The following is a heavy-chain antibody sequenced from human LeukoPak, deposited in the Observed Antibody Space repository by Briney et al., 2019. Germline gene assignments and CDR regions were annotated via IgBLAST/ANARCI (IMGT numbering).Heavy chain of an antibody. Sequence: ASVKVSCKASGYTFTGYYMHWVRQAPGQGLEWMGWINPNSGGTNYAQKFQGRVTMTRDTSISTAYMELSRLRSDDTAVYHCARDIGPEYYFDYWGQGTLVTVSS. V-gene: IGHV1-2*02. CDR1: GYTFTGYY. CDR3: ARDIGPEYYFDY. CDR2: INPNSGGT. J-gene: IGHJ4*02.